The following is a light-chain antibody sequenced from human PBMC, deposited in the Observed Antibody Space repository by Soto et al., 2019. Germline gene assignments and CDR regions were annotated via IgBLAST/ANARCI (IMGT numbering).Light chain of an antibody. CDR1: SSDVGDYNY. J-gene: IGLJ2*01. V-gene: IGLV2-8*01. CDR2: EVS. Sequence: QSALTQPPSASGSPGQSVTISCTGTSSDVGDYNYVSWYQQHPGKAPKLMIYEVSKRPSGVPDRFSGSKSGNTASLTVSGLQAEDEADYYCSSYAGSNNFVFGGWTKLTVL. CDR3: SSYAGSNNFV.